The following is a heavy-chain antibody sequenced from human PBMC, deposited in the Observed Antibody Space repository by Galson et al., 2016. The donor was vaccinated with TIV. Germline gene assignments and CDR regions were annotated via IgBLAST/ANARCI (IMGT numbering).Heavy chain of an antibody. D-gene: IGHD3-22*01. Sequence: SVKVSCKASGYTFSKYGISWVRQAPGQGLEWMGWISGDSGNTDYARKFQGRVIMTADTSTGTAFLEVRSLTSDDTAVYYCARDRGSMTMILVVDYYHGMDVWGQGTTVTV. CDR1: GYTFSKYG. CDR3: ARDRGSMTMILVVDYYHGMDV. CDR2: ISGDSGNT. J-gene: IGHJ6*02. V-gene: IGHV1-18*04.